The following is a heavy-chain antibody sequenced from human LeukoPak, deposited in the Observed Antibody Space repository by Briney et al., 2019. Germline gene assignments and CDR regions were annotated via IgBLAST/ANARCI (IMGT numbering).Heavy chain of an antibody. CDR3: ASHYYYDSKGFDP. Sequence: SETLSLTCTVSGGSISSYYWSWIRQPAGKGLEWIGGIYGSGSTNYNPSLKSRVTISVDTSKNQFSLKLSSVTAADTAVYYCASHYYYDSKGFDPWGQGTLVTVSS. D-gene: IGHD3-22*01. V-gene: IGHV4-4*07. CDR1: GGSISSYY. CDR2: IYGSGST. J-gene: IGHJ5*02.